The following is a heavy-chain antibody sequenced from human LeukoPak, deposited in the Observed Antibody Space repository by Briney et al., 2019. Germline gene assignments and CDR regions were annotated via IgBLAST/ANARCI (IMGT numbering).Heavy chain of an antibody. CDR2: INPNSGGT. CDR3: VRDDVSP. J-gene: IGHJ5*02. V-gene: IGHV1-2*02. CDR1: GYTFTGYY. Sequence: ASVKVSCKASGYTFTGYYVHWVRQAPGQGLEWMGWINPNSGGTNYAQKFQGRVTMTRDTSISTAYMELSSLRPDDTAVYYCVRDDVSPWGQGTLVTVSA.